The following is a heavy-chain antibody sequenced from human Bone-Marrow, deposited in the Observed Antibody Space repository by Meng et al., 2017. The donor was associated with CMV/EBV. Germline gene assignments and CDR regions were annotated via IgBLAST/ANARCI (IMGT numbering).Heavy chain of an antibody. D-gene: IGHD5-12*01. J-gene: IGHJ5*02. V-gene: IGHV1-58*02. CDR1: GYTFSGYY. CDR2: IVVGSGNT. CDR3: AADPAESGYDSKA. Sequence: SVKVSCKASGYTFSGYYIHWVRQAPGQRLEWIGWIVVGSGNTNYAQKFQERVTITRDMSTSTAYMELSSLRSEDTAVYYCAADPAESGYDSKAWGQGTLVTVSS.